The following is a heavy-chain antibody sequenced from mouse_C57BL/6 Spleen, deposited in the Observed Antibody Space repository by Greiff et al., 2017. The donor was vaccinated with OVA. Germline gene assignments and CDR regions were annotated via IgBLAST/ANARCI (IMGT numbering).Heavy chain of an antibody. V-gene: IGHV3-6*01. J-gene: IGHJ2*01. D-gene: IGHD2-2*01. CDR2: ISYDGSN. CDR1: GYSITSGYY. CDR3: ATYGYDRGFNY. Sequence: EESGPGLVKPSQSLSLTCSVTGYSITSGYYWNWIRQFPGNKLEWMGYISYDGSNNYNPSLKNRISITRDTSKNQFFLKLNSVTTEDTATYYCATYGYDRGFNYWGQGTTLTVSS.